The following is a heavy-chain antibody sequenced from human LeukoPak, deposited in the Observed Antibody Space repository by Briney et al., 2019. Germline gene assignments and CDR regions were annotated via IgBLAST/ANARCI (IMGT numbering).Heavy chain of an antibody. CDR3: ARLSTASRVVIMGYMDV. J-gene: IGHJ6*03. D-gene: IGHD3-3*01. Sequence: GGSLRLSCAASGFTFSSYAMHWVHQAPGKGLEYVSAISSNGGSTYYANSVKGRFTISRDNSKNTLYLQMGSLRAEDMAVYYCARLSTASRVVIMGYMDVWGKGTTVTVSS. CDR2: ISSNGGST. V-gene: IGHV3-64*01. CDR1: GFTFSSYA.